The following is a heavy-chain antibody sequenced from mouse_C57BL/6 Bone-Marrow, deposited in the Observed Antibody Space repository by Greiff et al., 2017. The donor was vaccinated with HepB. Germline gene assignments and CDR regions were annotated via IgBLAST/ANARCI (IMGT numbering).Heavy chain of an antibody. CDR1: GFTFNTYA. CDR3: VREAPEGYWYFDV. J-gene: IGHJ1*03. CDR2: IRSKSSDYAT. V-gene: IGHV10-3*01. Sequence: EVQGVESGGGLVQPKGSLKLSCAASGFTFNTYAMHWVRQAPGKGLEWVARIRSKSSDYATYYADSVKDRFTIARADSQSMLSLQMNNLKTEDTAMYYCVREAPEGYWYFDVWGTGTTVTVSS.